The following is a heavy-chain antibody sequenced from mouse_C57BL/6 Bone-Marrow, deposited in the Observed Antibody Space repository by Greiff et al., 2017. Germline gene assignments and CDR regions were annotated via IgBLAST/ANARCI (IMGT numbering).Heavy chain of an antibody. CDR1: GYTFTDHT. J-gene: IGHJ4*01. CDR2: IYPRDGST. D-gene: IGHD2-4*01. V-gene: IGHV1-78*01. CDR3: ARRAITTGGYYYSMDY. Sequence: VKLMESDAELVKPGASVKISCKVSGYTFTDHTIHWMKQRPEQGLEWIGYIYPRDGSTKYNEKFKGKATLTADKSSSTAYMQLNSLTSEDSAVYFCARRAITTGGYYYSMDYWGQGTSVTVSS.